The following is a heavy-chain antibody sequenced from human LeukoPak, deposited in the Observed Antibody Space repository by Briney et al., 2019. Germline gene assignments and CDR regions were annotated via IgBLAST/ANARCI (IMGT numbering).Heavy chain of an antibody. Sequence: PGGSLRLSCAASGFTFIDSAVSWVRHSPGAGLKWVSSISNTGGRTYYADSVKGRFTITRDNSRNTVDLQMNSLRAGDTAKYYCAKGGQDFDFWRFDLWGQGILVIVSS. J-gene: IGHJ5*02. V-gene: IGHV3-23*01. CDR1: GFTFIDSA. CDR3: AKGGQDFDFWRFDL. D-gene: IGHD3-3*01. CDR2: ISNTGGRT.